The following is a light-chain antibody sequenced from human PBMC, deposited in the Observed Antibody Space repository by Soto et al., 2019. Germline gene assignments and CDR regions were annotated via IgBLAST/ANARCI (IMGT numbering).Light chain of an antibody. J-gene: IGKJ4*01. CDR3: QQTYNTPLT. CDR2: AAS. V-gene: IGKV1-39*01. CDR1: QSIGKY. Sequence: DLQMTRSPSSLSASVVDRVSVTCRASQSIGKYLSWFQQTPGNAPKLLIYAASGLQSGVPSRFSGSGSGTDFTLTINSLQREDFATYYCQQTYNTPLTFGGGTKVDIK.